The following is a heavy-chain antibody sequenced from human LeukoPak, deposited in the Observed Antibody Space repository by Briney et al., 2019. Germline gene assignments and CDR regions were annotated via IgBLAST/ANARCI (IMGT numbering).Heavy chain of an antibody. CDR2: IYYSGST. D-gene: IGHD4-17*01. CDR1: GGSISHYY. V-gene: IGHV4-59*01. J-gene: IGHJ4*02. CDR3: TRAGPFPDYVYDY. Sequence: PSETLSLTCTVSGGSISHYYWSWIRQPPGKGLEWVGFIYYSGSTSYNPSLKSRVTISVDTSKNQFSLKLSSVTAADTAVYYCTRAGPFPDYVYDYWGQGTLVTVSS.